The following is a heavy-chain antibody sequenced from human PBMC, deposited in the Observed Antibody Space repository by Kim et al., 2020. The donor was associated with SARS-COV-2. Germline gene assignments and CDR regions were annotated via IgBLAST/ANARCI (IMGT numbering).Heavy chain of an antibody. J-gene: IGHJ5*02. D-gene: IGHD3-22*01. Sequence: AETLSLTCVVSGGAFSDYYWTWIRQPPGKGLEWIGEINHSGDTNYNPYLRSRVTVTVDTSKNQFSLTMDSVTAADTSVYYCARLMSDSRKYWWFDPWGEGALVTVSS. V-gene: IGHV4-34*01. CDR1: GGAFSDYY. CDR3: ARLMSDSRKYWWFDP. CDR2: INHSGDT.